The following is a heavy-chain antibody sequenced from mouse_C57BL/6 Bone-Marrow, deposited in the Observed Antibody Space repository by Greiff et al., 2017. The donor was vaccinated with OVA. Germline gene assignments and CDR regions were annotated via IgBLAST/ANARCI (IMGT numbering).Heavy chain of an antibody. D-gene: IGHD1-1*01. CDR3: ARWGYYGSSSSY. CDR1: VYTFTSYW. V-gene: IGHV1-61*01. J-gene: IGHJ2*01. CDR2: IYPSDSET. Sequence: VQLQQPGAELVRPGSSVKLSCKASVYTFTSYWMDWVKQRPGQGLEWIGNIYPSDSETHYNQKFKDKATLTVDKSSSTAYMQLSSLTSEDSAVYYCARWGYYGSSSSYWGQGTTLTVSS.